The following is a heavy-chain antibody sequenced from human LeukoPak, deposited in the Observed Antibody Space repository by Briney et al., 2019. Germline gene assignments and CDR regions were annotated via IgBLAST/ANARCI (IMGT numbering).Heavy chain of an antibody. CDR3: ARHIGYGGNSPFDY. Sequence: ASETLSLTCTVSGGSISSYYWSWIRQPPGKGLEWTGYIYYSGSTNYNPSLKSRVTISVDTSKNQFSLKLSSVTAADTAVYYCARHIGYGGNSPFDYWGQGTLVTVSS. V-gene: IGHV4-59*08. J-gene: IGHJ4*02. CDR1: GGSISSYY. D-gene: IGHD4-17*01. CDR2: IYYSGST.